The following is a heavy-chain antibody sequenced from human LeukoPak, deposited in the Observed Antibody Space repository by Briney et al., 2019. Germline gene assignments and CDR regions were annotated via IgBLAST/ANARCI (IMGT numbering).Heavy chain of an antibody. CDR1: GFTFSSYA. D-gene: IGHD3-9*01. Sequence: GGSLRLSCAGSGFTFSSYAMSWVRQAPGKGLEWVSAISDSGDYTYYAASVKGRFTISRDNSKNTLYLQMNSLRAEDTGVYYCAKEGLVGPWGQGTLVTVSS. CDR2: ISDSGDYT. J-gene: IGHJ5*02. CDR3: AKEGLVGP. V-gene: IGHV3-23*01.